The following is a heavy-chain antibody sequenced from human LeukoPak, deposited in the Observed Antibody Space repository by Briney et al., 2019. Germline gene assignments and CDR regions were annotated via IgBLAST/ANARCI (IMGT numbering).Heavy chain of an antibody. CDR1: GYTFTSYA. Sequence: ASVKVSCKASGYTFTSYAMHWVRQAPGQRLEWMGWINAGNGNTKYSQKFQGRVTITRDTSASTAYMELGSLRSEDTAVYYCARGIRRDGYRSIDYWGQGTLVTVSS. J-gene: IGHJ4*02. CDR3: ARGIRRDGYRSIDY. CDR2: INAGNGNT. D-gene: IGHD5-24*01. V-gene: IGHV1-3*01.